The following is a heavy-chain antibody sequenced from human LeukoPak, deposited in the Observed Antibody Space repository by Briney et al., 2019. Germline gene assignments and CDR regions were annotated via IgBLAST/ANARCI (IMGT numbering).Heavy chain of an antibody. CDR3: ARDHNYAFDN. CDR2: IGLSSGRT. Sequence: GRSLRLSCAASRFIFSDYSMNWVRQAPGKGLEWISYIGLSSGRTMYANSVKGRFTISGDNAKNSLYLRMNSLRVEDTAVYFCARDHNYAFDNWGQGILVTVSS. V-gene: IGHV3-48*04. D-gene: IGHD1-1*01. J-gene: IGHJ4*02. CDR1: RFIFSDYS.